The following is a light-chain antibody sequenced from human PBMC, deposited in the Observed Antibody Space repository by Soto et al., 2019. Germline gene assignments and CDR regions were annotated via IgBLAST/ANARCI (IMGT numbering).Light chain of an antibody. V-gene: IGLV4-69*01. Sequence: QPVLTQSPSASASLGASVKLTCTLSSGHSSYAIAWHQQQPEKGTRYLMKLNSDGSHSKGDGIPDRFSGSSSGAERYLTISSLQSEDEADYYCQTGGTGIRVFCGGTKLTVL. CDR2: LNSDGSH. CDR3: QTGGTGIRV. J-gene: IGLJ3*02. CDR1: SGHSSYA.